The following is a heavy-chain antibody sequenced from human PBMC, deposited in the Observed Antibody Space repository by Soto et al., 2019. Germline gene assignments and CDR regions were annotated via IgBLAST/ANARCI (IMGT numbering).Heavy chain of an antibody. CDR1: GYSFTSYW. J-gene: IGHJ5*02. CDR3: ARRRYCSSTSCSWFDP. V-gene: IGHV5-51*01. Sequence: LGESLKISCKGSGYSFTSYWIGWVRQMPGKGLEWMGIIYPGDSDTRYSPSFQGQVTISADKSISTAYLQWSSLKASDTAMYYCARRRYCSSTSCSWFDPWGQGTLVTVSS. CDR2: IYPGDSDT. D-gene: IGHD2-2*01.